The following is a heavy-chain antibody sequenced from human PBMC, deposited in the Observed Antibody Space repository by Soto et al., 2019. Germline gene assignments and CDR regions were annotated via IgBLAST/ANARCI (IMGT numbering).Heavy chain of an antibody. CDR1: GYTFTDYY. D-gene: IGHD3-10*02. V-gene: IGHV1-2*04. J-gene: IGHJ5*02. Sequence: ASVKVSCKASGYTFTDYYMHWVRQAPGQGLEWMGWINPNSGGKNYAQKFQGWVAMTRDTSISTAYMELSRLRSDDTAVYYCARSRAVTVYNWFDPWGQGSLVTVSS. CDR3: ARSRAVTVYNWFDP. CDR2: INPNSGGK.